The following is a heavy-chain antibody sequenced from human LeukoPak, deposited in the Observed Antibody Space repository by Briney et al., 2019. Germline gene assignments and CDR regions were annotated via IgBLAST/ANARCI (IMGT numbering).Heavy chain of an antibody. V-gene: IGHV3-66*01. CDR1: GFTVSSNY. Sequence: GGSLRLSCAASGFTVSSNYMSWVRQAPGKGLEWVSVFYADGSTYYADSVKGRFTISRDNAKNSLYLQMNSLRAEDTAVYYCARPRGGAYAGAFDIWGQGTMVTVSS. D-gene: IGHD1-26*01. CDR2: FYADGST. J-gene: IGHJ3*02. CDR3: ARPRGGAYAGAFDI.